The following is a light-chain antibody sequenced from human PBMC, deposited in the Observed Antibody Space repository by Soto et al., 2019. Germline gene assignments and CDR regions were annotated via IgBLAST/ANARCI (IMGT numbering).Light chain of an antibody. CDR3: QQYNTYWT. V-gene: IGKV1-5*03. J-gene: IGKJ1*01. CDR1: QSISSW. CDR2: KAP. Sequence: DIQMTQSPSTLSASIGDRVTITCRASQSISSWLAWYQQKPGKAPKLLIYKAPILESGVPSRFSGSGSGTEFSLTIRSLQPEDFATYYCQQYNTYWTFAQGTKVEIK.